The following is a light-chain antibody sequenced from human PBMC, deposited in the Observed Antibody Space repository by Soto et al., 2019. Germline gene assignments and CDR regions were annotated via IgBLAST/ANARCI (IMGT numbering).Light chain of an antibody. CDR1: SSDVGGYNY. V-gene: IGLV2-14*01. CDR2: EVT. J-gene: IGLJ1*01. CDR3: SSYKSSSTLYV. Sequence: QSVLTQPASVSGSPGQSITISCTGTSSDVGGYNYVCWYKQHPGKAPQLMIYEVTNRPSGVSDRFSGSKSGNTASLTISGLQAEDEADYYCSSYKSSSTLYVFGTGTKVTVL.